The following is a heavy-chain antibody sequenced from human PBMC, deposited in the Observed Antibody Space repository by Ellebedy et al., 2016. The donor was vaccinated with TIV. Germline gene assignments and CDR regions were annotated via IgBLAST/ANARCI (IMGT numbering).Heavy chain of an antibody. CDR1: GSHFGDYA. V-gene: IGHV3-49*03. D-gene: IGHD3-16*01. CDR3: GRRYDYVWGSPDY. CDR2: IRIKTYGGTA. Sequence: PGGSLRLSCLYSGSHFGDYAMSWFRQAPGKGLEWVGFIRIKTYGGTADYAASVKGRFTISRDDSESIAYLHMNSLKAEDTAVYYCGRRYDYVWGSPDYWGQGALVTVSS. J-gene: IGHJ4*02.